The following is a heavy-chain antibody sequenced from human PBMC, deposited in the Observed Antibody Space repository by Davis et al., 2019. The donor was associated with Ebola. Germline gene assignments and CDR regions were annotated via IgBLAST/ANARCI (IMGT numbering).Heavy chain of an antibody. CDR3: AREGWDYYGSGSYPN. J-gene: IGHJ4*02. V-gene: IGHV3-7*01. CDR2: IKQDGSEK. CDR1: GFSFRNYG. Sequence: GESLKISCEVSGFSFRNYGMHWVRQAPGKGLEWVANIKQDGSEKYYVDSVKGRFTISRDNAKNSLYLQMNSLRAEDTAVYYCAREGWDYYGSGSYPNWGQGTLVTVSS. D-gene: IGHD3-10*01.